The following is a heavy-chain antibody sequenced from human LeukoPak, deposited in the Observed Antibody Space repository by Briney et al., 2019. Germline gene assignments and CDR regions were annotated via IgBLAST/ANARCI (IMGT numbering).Heavy chain of an antibody. J-gene: IGHJ6*02. Sequence: SETLSLTCAVSGGSISSGGYSWSWIRQPPGKGLEWIGYIYHSGSTYYNPSLKSRVTISVDTSENQFSLKLSSVTAADTAVYYCARDSSGYYPYYYGMDVWGQGTTVTVSS. D-gene: IGHD3-22*01. CDR2: IYHSGST. CDR3: ARDSSGYYPYYYGMDV. CDR1: GGSISSGGYS. V-gene: IGHV4-30-2*05.